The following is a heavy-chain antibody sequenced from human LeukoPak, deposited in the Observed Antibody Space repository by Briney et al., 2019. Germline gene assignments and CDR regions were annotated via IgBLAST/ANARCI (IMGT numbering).Heavy chain of an antibody. V-gene: IGHV3-21*01. D-gene: IGHD3-22*01. CDR2: ISSSSSYI. CDR3: AKSPSRDSSRHTNYYFDY. CDR1: GFTFSSSS. Sequence: PGGSLRLSCAASGFTFSSSSMNWVRQAPGKGLEWVSSISSSSSYIYYADSVKGRFTISRDNAKNSLYLQMNSMRAEDTAVYYCAKSPSRDSSRHTNYYFDYWGQGTLVTVSS. J-gene: IGHJ4*02.